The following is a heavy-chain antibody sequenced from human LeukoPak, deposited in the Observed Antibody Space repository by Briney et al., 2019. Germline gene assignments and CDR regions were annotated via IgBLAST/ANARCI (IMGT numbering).Heavy chain of an antibody. J-gene: IGHJ5*01. CDR1: GFTFSSYA. CDR3: ARGFEYGWYDS. CDR2: ISYDGSNK. Sequence: GGSLRLSCAASGFTFSSYAMHWVRQAPGKGLEWVAVISYDGSNKYYADSVKGRFTISRDNSKNTLYLQMNSLRAEDTAVYYCARGFEYGWYDSWGQGTLVTVSS. D-gene: IGHD3-10*01. V-gene: IGHV3-30-3*01.